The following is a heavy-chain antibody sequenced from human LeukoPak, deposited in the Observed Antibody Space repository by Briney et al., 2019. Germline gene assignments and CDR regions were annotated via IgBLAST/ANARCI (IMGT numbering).Heavy chain of an antibody. V-gene: IGHV1-18*01. CDR3: ARAALDGYNLKNFDY. Sequence: ASVKVSCKASGYTFTSYGISWVRQAPGQGLEWMGWISAYNGNTNYAQKLQGRVTMTTDTSTSTAYMELRSLRSDDTAVYYCARAALDGYNLKNFDYWGQGTLVTVSS. D-gene: IGHD5-24*01. J-gene: IGHJ4*02. CDR2: ISAYNGNT. CDR1: GYTFTSYG.